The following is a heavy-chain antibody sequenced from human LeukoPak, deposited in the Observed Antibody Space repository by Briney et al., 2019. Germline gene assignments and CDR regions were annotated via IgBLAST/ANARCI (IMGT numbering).Heavy chain of an antibody. Sequence: PSETLSLTCAVSGYSISSGYYWGWIRPPPGEGLEWIGSIYHSGSTYYNPSLKSRVTISVDTSKNQFSLKLSSVTAADTAVYYCARDVRYSGYDLGTDYWGQGTLVTVSS. CDR1: GYSISSGYY. CDR3: ARDVRYSGYDLGTDY. V-gene: IGHV4-38-2*02. CDR2: IYHSGST. D-gene: IGHD5-12*01. J-gene: IGHJ4*02.